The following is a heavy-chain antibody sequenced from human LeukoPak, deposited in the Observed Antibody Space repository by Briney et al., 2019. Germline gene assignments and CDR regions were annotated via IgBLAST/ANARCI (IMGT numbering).Heavy chain of an antibody. V-gene: IGHV4-59*01. D-gene: IGHD3-10*01. J-gene: IGHJ4*02. CDR1: GDSISTYY. CDR3: ARERMVRGLFDY. CDR2: VFHSGTA. Sequence: PSETLSLTCTVSGDSISTYYWSWIRQSPGKELEWIGYVFHSGTANYNPSLESRVTISVDRSQNQFSLKLTSLTAADTAMYFCARERMVRGLFDYWGQGKMVIVSS.